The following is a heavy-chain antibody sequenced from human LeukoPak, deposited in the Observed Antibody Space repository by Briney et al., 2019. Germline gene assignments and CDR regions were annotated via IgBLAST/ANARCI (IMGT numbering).Heavy chain of an antibody. CDR3: ASDIDYYDSSGYQFDY. J-gene: IGHJ4*02. CDR1: GYTFTGYY. CDR2: INPNSGGT. Sequence: ASVKVSCKASGYTFTGYYMHRVRQAPGQGLEWMGWINPNSGGTNYAQKFQGRVTMTRDTSISTAYMELSRLRSDDTAVYYCASDIDYYDSSGYQFDYWGQGTLVTVSS. V-gene: IGHV1-2*02. D-gene: IGHD3-22*01.